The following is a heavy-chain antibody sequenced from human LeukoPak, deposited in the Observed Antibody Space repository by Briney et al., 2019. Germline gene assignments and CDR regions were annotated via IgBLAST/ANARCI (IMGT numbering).Heavy chain of an antibody. D-gene: IGHD1-26*01. V-gene: IGHV5-51*01. CDR1: GYTFTTSW. CDR3: ARLSGSWDFDI. Sequence: GESLKISSQGAGYTFTTSWIGWVRQMPGKGLEWMGIIYPGDSDTRYSPSFQGQVTISVDKSISTAYLQWSSLKASDTAIHYCARLSGSWDFDIWGQGTMVTVSS. J-gene: IGHJ3*02. CDR2: IYPGDSDT.